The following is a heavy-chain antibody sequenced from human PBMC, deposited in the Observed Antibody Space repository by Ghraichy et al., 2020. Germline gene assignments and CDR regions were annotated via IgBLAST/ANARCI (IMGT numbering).Heavy chain of an antibody. CDR3: GSSGTSWFLPRVDY. J-gene: IGHJ4*02. CDR1: GFTFRSYS. V-gene: IGHV3-21*01. Sequence: GEALNISCAASGFTFRSYSVNWVRQAPGKGLEWVSSISSGSGYIYYADSVKGRFTISRDDARNSLYLQMTSLRAEDTAVYYCGSSGTSWFLPRVDYWGQGPLVTVSS. D-gene: IGHD6-13*01. CDR2: ISSGSGYI.